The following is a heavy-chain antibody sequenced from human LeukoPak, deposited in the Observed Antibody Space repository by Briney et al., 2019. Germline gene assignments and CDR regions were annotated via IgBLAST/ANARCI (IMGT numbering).Heavy chain of an antibody. D-gene: IGHD3-22*01. J-gene: IGHJ4*02. CDR2: IYHSGST. Sequence: SETLSLTCAVSGGSISSSNWWSWVSQPPGKGLEWSGEIYHSGSTNYNPSLKSRVTISVDNSENQFSLKLSSVTAADTAVYYCARLPDYYDSSGYLNYFDYWGQGTLVTVSS. CDR3: ARLPDYYDSSGYLNYFDY. V-gene: IGHV4-4*02. CDR1: GGSISSSNW.